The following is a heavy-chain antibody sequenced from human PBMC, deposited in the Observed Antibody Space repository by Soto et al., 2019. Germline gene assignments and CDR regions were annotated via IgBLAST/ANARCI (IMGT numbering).Heavy chain of an antibody. CDR1: GFIFSNNA. CDR3: AKNSGYYYDAFDI. V-gene: IGHV3-23*01. CDR2: ISGSSGST. D-gene: IGHD3-22*01. Sequence: GGSLRLSCAASGFIFSNNAMSWVRQAPGKGLEWVSAISGSSGSTFYADSVKGRFTISRDNSKNTLYLQMNSLRAEDTALYYCAKNSGYYYDAFDIWGQGTMVTVSS. J-gene: IGHJ3*02.